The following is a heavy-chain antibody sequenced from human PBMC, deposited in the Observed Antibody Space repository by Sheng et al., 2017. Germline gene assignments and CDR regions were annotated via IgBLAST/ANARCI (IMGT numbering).Heavy chain of an antibody. Sequence: EVQLVETGGGLIQPGGSLRLSCAASGFTVSSNYMSWVRQAPGKGLEWVSVIYSGGSTYYADSVKGRFTISRDNSKNTLYLQMNSLRAEDTAVYYCASGRAGATIRFDYWGQGTLVTVSS. CDR2: IYSGGST. V-gene: IGHV3-53*02. D-gene: IGHD5-12*01. CDR1: GFTVSSNY. J-gene: IGHJ4*02. CDR3: ASGRAGATIRFDY.